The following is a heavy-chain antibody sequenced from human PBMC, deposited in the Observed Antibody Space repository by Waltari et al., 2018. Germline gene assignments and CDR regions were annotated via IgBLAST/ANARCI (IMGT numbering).Heavy chain of an antibody. V-gene: IGHV1-18*01. CDR2: ISVYNGHT. Sequence: QVQLVQSGVEVKKPGASVKVSCKASGYTFTDYGITWLRQAPGQGLEWMGWISVYNGHTNYAQRLQGRVTMTTDTSTSTAHMELRSLRSDDTAVYYCARVGDCSGGSCSDFWGQGTLVTVSS. D-gene: IGHD2-15*01. CDR1: GYTFTDYG. J-gene: IGHJ4*02. CDR3: ARVGDCSGGSCSDF.